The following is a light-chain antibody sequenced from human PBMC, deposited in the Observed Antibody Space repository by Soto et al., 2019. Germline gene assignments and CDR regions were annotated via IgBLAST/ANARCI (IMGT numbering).Light chain of an antibody. CDR1: QSISSW. J-gene: IGKJ1*01. CDR3: QQYNSLWT. Sequence: DIQMTQSPSTLSASVGDRVTITCRASQSISSWLAWYQQKPGKAPKLLIYKASSLESGVPSRFSGSGSGTEFTLTSSSLQPDDFATYYCQQYNSLWTVGQGTKVESK. V-gene: IGKV1-5*03. CDR2: KAS.